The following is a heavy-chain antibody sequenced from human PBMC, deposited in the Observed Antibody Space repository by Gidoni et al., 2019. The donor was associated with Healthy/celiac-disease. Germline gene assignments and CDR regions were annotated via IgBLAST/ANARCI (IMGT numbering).Heavy chain of an antibody. CDR3: AKGRSTLTGYFDY. Sequence: EVQLVESGGGLVQPGRSLRLSCAASGFTFDDYAMHWVRQAPGKGLEWVSGISWNSGSIGYADSVKGRFTISRDNAKNSLYLQMNSLRAEDTALYYCAKGRSTLTGYFDYWGQGTLVTVSS. CDR2: ISWNSGSI. D-gene: IGHD3-9*01. V-gene: IGHV3-9*01. CDR1: GFTFDDYA. J-gene: IGHJ4*02.